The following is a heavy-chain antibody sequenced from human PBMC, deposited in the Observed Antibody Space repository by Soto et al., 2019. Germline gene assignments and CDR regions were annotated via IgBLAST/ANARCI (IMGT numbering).Heavy chain of an antibody. CDR1: GFTFSSYG. CDR3: AKGSRGVVLPAAMY. CDR2: VSSSGGTT. V-gene: IGHV3-23*01. J-gene: IGHJ4*01. Sequence: EVQLLESGGGLVQPGGSLRLSCAASGFTFSSYGMSWVRQAPGKGLEWVSAVSSSGGTTNYAGSVKGRFTISRDNSKNTLYLQMNSLRAEDTAVYYCAKGSRGVVLPAAMYWGQGTLVTVSS. D-gene: IGHD2-2*01.